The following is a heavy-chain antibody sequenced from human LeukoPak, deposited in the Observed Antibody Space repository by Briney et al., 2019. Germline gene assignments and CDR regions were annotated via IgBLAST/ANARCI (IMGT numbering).Heavy chain of an antibody. J-gene: IGHJ4*02. V-gene: IGHV3-23*01. CDR3: AKDRDSSSWFYYY. Sequence: PGGSLRLSCAASGFTFSTYGITWVRQAPGKGLEWVSTISGRGGSTYYADSVKGRFTISRDNSNNTLCLQMNSLRAEDTAIYYCAKDRDSSSWFYYYWGQGTLVTVSS. CDR2: ISGRGGST. CDR1: GFTFSTYG. D-gene: IGHD6-13*01.